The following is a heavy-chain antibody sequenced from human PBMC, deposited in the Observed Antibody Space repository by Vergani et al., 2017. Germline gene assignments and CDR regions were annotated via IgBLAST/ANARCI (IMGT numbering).Heavy chain of an antibody. V-gene: IGHV4-39*01. CDR2: IYYSGST. J-gene: IGHJ4*02. CDR1: GASIRSSNYY. D-gene: IGHD6-19*01. CDR3: ARGGRQWLGRTYFDY. Sequence: QLQLQESGPGLVKPSATLSLTCSVSGASIRSSNYYWGWIRQPPGKGLEWIASIYYSGSTYYNPSFKGRVTISVDTSKNQFSLKLRSVTAADTAVYYCARGGRQWLGRTYFDYWGQGTLVTVSS.